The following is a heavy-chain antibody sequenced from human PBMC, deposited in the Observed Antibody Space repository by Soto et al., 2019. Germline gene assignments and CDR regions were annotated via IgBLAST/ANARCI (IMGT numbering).Heavy chain of an antibody. CDR2: ISGSGGST. CDR1: GFTFSSYA. CDR3: AKHGRAHAFDI. D-gene: IGHD3-10*02. V-gene: IGHV3-23*01. Sequence: GSLRLSCAASGFTFSSYAMNWVRQAPGKGLEWVSTISGSGGSTYYADSVKGRFTISRDNSKNTLYLQMNSLRAEDTALYYCAKHGRAHAFDIWGQGTMVTVSS. J-gene: IGHJ3*02.